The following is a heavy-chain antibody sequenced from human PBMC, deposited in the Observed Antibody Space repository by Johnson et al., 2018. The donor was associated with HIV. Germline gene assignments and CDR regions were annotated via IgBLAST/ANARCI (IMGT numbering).Heavy chain of an antibody. CDR3: ARSRGPMRKDAFDI. CDR1: GFTFDDYG. D-gene: IGHD3-10*01. J-gene: IGHJ3*02. V-gene: IGHV3-20*04. CDR2: INSNGIGT. Sequence: VQLVESGGGVVRPGGSLRLSCAASGFTFDDYGMSWVRQAPGKGLEWVSRINSNGIGTYYANSVDGRFTISRDNDKNTLYLEMGSLRVEDMAVYYCARSRGPMRKDAFDIWGQGTKVTVSS.